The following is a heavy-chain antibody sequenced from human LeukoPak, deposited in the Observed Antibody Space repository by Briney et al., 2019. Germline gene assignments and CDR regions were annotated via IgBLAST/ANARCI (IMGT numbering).Heavy chain of an antibody. J-gene: IGHJ4*02. D-gene: IGHD3-10*01. CDR3: ARDPVRRDSY. CDR1: GLTLKTYW. Sequence: GGSLRLSCAASGLTLKTYWMSWVRQAPGKGLVWVSHINPDGSQTNYADSVTGRFTISRDNAKNTLYLQMNSLRAEDTAVYYCARDPVRRDSYWGQGTLVTVSS. CDR2: INPDGSQT. V-gene: IGHV3-74*01.